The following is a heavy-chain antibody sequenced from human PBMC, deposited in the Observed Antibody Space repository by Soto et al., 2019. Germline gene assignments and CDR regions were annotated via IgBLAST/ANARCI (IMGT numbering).Heavy chain of an antibody. CDR3: ARSQGSSTSLEIYYYYYYGMDV. CDR2: SIPISGTA. V-gene: IGHV1-69*01. CDR1: GGTFSSYA. J-gene: IGHJ6*02. D-gene: IGHD2-2*01. Sequence: QVQLVQSGAEVKKPGSSVKVSCKASGGTFSSYAIRWVRQAPGQGLEWMGGSIPISGTANYAQKFQGRVTITADESTSTAYMELSSLRSEDTAVYYCARSQGSSTSLEIYYYYYYGMDVWGQGTTVTVSS.